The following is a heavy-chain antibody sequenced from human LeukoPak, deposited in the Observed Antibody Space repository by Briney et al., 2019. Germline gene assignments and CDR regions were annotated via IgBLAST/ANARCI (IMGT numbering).Heavy chain of an antibody. CDR1: GFTFSNAW. CDR2: IKSKTDGGTT. Sequence: GGSLRLSCAASGFTFSNAWMRWVREAPGKGLEWGGRIKSKTDGGTTDYAAPVKGRFTISRDDSKNTLYLQMNSLKTEDTAVYYCTTDLWTAHYDFWSGYFYSDYWGQGTLVTVSS. J-gene: IGHJ4*02. D-gene: IGHD3-3*01. CDR3: TTDLWTAHYDFWSGYFYSDY. V-gene: IGHV3-15*01.